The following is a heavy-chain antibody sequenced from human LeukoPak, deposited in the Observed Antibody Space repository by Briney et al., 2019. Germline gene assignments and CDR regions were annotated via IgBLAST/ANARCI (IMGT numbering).Heavy chain of an antibody. D-gene: IGHD3-22*01. J-gene: IGHJ4*02. CDR3: AGDSSGDLFDY. V-gene: IGHV4-31*11. CDR1: GGSFSGYY. Sequence: SETLSLTCAVYGGSFSGYYWSWIRQHPGKGLEWIGYIYYSGSTYYNPSLKSRVTISVDTSKNQFSLKLSSVTAADTAVYYCAGDSSGDLFDYWGQGTLVTVSS. CDR2: IYYSGST.